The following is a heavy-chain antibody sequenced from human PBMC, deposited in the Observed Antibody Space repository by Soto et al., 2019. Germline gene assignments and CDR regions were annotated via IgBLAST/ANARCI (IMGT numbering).Heavy chain of an antibody. CDR2: ISYDGSNK. V-gene: IGHV3-30-3*01. D-gene: IGHD3-16*01. CDR1: GVTFRNYA. J-gene: IGHJ4*02. Sequence: QVQLVESGGGVVQPGRSLRLSCAASGVTFRNYAMHWVRQAPGKGLEWVAVISYDGSNKYYADSVKGRFTIPRDNSKNTVCLQMNSLTVEDTAVYYCARETEGLSYWGQGTLVTVSS. CDR3: ARETEGLSY.